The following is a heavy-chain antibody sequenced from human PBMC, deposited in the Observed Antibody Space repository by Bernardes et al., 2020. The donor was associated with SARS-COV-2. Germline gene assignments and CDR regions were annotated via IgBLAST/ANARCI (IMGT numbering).Heavy chain of an antibody. J-gene: IGHJ4*02. CDR1: GISVSRYG. CDR2: LSSSSSTI. Sequence: GSLSLSCAASGISVSRYGMNWVRPAPGKGLEWVSYLSSSSSTIYYADSVKGRFTISRDNAKNSLYLQMNSLRDEDTAVYYCARSTKDEKGSYICLDYWGQGTLVTVSS. D-gene: IGHD2-2*01. CDR3: ARSTKDEKGSYICLDY. V-gene: IGHV3-48*02.